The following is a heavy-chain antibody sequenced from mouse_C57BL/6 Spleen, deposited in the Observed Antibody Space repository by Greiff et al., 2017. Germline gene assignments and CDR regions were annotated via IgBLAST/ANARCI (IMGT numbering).Heavy chain of an antibody. CDR1: GFTFSDYG. J-gene: IGHJ2*01. D-gene: IGHD4-1*01. CDR2: ISSGSSTI. Sequence: VQLKESGGGLVKPGGSLKLSCAASGFTFSDYGMHWVRQAPEKGLEWVAYISSGSSTIYYADTVKGRFTISRDNAKNTLFLQMTSLRSEDTAMYYCARPELDYFDYWGQGTTLTVSS. V-gene: IGHV5-17*01. CDR3: ARPELDYFDY.